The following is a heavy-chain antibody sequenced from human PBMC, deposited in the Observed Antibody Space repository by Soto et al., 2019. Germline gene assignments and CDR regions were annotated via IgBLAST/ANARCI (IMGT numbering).Heavy chain of an antibody. CDR2: INSFSGDT. V-gene: IGHV1-18*01. CDR3: ARDLHSGGKYWYFDI. D-gene: IGHD2-15*01. CDR1: GYTFTHYG. J-gene: IGHJ2*01. Sequence: QVQLVQSGAEVKKPGASVKVSCKASGYTFTHYGITWVRQAPGQGLEWMGWINSFSGDTNYPQKLQGRLTMNTDTSTNTVYMELTNLRSDDTSVYYCARDLHSGGKYWYFDIWGRGTLVTVSS.